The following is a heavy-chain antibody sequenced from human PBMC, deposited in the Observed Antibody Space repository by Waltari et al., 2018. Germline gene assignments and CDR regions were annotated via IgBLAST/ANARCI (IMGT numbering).Heavy chain of an antibody. CDR2: IYSGGST. Sequence: EVQLLESGGGLVQPGGSLRLSCAASGFTFSSYAMSWVRQAPGKGLVWFSVIYSGGSTYYADSVKGRFTISRDNSKNTLYLQMNSLRAEDTAVYYCANSRRGGMGGYDYWGQGTLVTVSS. V-gene: IGHV3-23*03. CDR1: GFTFSSYA. CDR3: ANSRRGGMGGYDY. J-gene: IGHJ4*02. D-gene: IGHD3-16*01.